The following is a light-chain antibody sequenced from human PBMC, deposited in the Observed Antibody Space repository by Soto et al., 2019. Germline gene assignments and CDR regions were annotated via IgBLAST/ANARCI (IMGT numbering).Light chain of an antibody. CDR3: QQYGTSPRT. Sequence: PGERATLSCRASQRLTSSYLAWYHQKPGQAPRLLIHGASSRATGIPDRFSGSGSGTEFTLTISRLEPDDFAVYYCQQYGTSPRTFGQGTRLEIK. V-gene: IGKV3-20*01. CDR1: QRLTSSY. CDR2: GAS. J-gene: IGKJ5*01.